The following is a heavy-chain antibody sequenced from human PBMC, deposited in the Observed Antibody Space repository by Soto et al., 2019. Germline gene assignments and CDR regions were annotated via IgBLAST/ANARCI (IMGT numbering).Heavy chain of an antibody. CDR2: ISAYNGNT. CDR1: GYTFTSYG. CDR3: ARGARIVVGVAAYSAGHYYMDV. V-gene: IGHV1-18*01. D-gene: IGHD2-15*01. J-gene: IGHJ6*03. Sequence: ASVKVSCKASGYTFTSYGISWVRQAPGQGLEWMGWISAYNGNTNYAQKLQGRVTMTTDTSTSTAYMELRSLRSDDTAVYYCARGARIVVGVAAYSAGHYYMDVWGKGTTVTVYS.